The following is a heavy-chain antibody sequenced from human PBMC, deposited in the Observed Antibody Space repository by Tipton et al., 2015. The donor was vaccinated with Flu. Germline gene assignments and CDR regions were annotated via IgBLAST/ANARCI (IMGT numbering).Heavy chain of an antibody. CDR1: GFTVSSNY. V-gene: IGHV3-53*01. J-gene: IGHJ3*02. Sequence: VQLVQSGGGLIQPGGSLRLSCAASGFTVSSNYMSWVRQAPGKGLEWVSVIYSGGSTYYADSVKGRFTISRDNSKNTLYLQMNSLRAEDTAVHYCAKDAPRRWLRLAADAFDIWGQGTMVTVSS. CDR3: AKDAPRRWLRLAADAFDI. D-gene: IGHD5-12*01. CDR2: IYSGGST.